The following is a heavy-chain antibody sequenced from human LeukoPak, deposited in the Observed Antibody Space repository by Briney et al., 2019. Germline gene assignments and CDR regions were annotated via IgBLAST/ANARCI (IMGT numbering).Heavy chain of an antibody. CDR3: ARDYYDSSGYYPSWFDP. J-gene: IGHJ5*02. D-gene: IGHD3-22*01. CDR2: INHSGST. Sequence: SETLSLTCAVYGGSFSGYYWSWIRQPPGKGLEWIGEINHSGSTNYNPSLKSRGTISVDTSKNQFSLKLSSVTAADTAVYYCARDYYDSSGYYPSWFDPWGQGTLVTVSS. V-gene: IGHV4-34*01. CDR1: GGSFSGYY.